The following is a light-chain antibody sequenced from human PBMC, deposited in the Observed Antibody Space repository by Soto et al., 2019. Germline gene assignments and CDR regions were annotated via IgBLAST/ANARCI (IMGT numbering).Light chain of an antibody. V-gene: IGKV1-39*01. J-gene: IGKJ4*01. CDR1: QTIISY. CDR3: QQSYSVPLT. Sequence: DIQMTQSPSSLSASVGDRVTITCRASQTIISYLNWFQQKPGKAPKLMIHSTSSLQSGVPSRFRGSGSGTDLTLTISSLQPEDFATYYCQQSYSVPLTFGGGTKVEIK. CDR2: STS.